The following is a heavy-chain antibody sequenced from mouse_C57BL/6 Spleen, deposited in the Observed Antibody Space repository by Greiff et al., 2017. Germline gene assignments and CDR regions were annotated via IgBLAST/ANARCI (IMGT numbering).Heavy chain of an antibody. CDR1: GYAFSSSW. V-gene: IGHV1-82*01. CDR2: IYPGDGDT. D-gene: IGHD2-4*01. CDR3: AREKGYDYDGDWYFDV. Sequence: QVQLQQSGPELVKPGASVKISCKASGYAFSSSWMNWVKQRPGKGLEWIGRIYPGDGDTNYNGKFKGKATLTADKSSSTAYMQLSSLTSEDSAVYFCAREKGYDYDGDWYFDVWGTGTTVTVSS. J-gene: IGHJ1*03.